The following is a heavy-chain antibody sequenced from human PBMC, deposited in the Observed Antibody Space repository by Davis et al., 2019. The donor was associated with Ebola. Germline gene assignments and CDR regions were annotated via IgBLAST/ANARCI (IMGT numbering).Heavy chain of an antibody. J-gene: IGHJ4*02. CDR2: MNPNSGNT. CDR1: GYTFTTYD. D-gene: IGHD3-9*01. V-gene: IGHV1-8*01. CDR3: ARELLVTGYKCADY. Sequence: VKVSCKASGYTFTTYDINWVRQATGQGLEWMGWMNPNSGNTGYAQKFQGRVTMTRNTSISTAYMEVSSLRSEDTAVYYCARELLVTGYKCADYWGQGTLVTVSS.